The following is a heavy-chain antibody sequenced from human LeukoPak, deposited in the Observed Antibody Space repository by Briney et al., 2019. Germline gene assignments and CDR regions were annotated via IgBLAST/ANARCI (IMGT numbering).Heavy chain of an antibody. CDR2: INPSGGST. CDR1: GYTFTNYY. D-gene: IGHD2/OR15-2a*01. Sequence: ASVKVSCKASGYTFTNYYMHWVRQAPGQGLEWMGIINPSGGSTTYAQKFQGRVTMTRDTSTSTVYMELSSLRSEDTAMYYCARVFYVVGAFDIWGQGTMVTVSS. CDR3: ARVFYVVGAFDI. V-gene: IGHV1-46*01. J-gene: IGHJ3*02.